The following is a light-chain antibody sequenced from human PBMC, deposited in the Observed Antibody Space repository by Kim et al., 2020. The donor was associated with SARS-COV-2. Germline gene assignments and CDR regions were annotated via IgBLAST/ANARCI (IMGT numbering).Light chain of an antibody. CDR1: SSDMGAYKY. J-gene: IGLJ1*01. CDR2: EVN. CDR3: TSYAGSNNLDV. V-gene: IGLV2-8*01. Sequence: SAARSCTGTSSDMGAYKYVSWYQQHPGKAPKLMIYEVNRRPSGVPDRFSGSKSGNTASLTVSGLQAEDEADYYCTSYAGSNNLDVFGTGTKVTVL.